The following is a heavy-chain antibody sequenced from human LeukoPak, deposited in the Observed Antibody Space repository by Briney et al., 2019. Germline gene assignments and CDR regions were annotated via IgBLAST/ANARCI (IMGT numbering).Heavy chain of an antibody. Sequence: ASVKVSCKASGYTFTDYYMHWVRQAPGQGPEWMGWINPNSGGTNYAQKFKGRVTMTRDTSISTVYMQLSRLRSDDTAVYYCARDEDASSDNAFDIWGQGTMVTVSS. V-gene: IGHV1-2*02. CDR3: ARDEDASSDNAFDI. CDR1: GYTFTDYY. J-gene: IGHJ3*02. D-gene: IGHD3-22*01. CDR2: INPNSGGT.